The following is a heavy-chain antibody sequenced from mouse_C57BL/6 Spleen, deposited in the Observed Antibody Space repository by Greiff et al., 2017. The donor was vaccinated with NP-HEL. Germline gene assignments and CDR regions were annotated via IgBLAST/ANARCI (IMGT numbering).Heavy chain of an antibody. Sequence: QVQLKESGAELVKPGASVKISCKASGYAFSSYWMNWVKQRPGKGLEWIGQIYPGDGDTNYNGKFKGKATLTADKSSSTAYMQLSSLTSEDSAVYFCAKGITYYYAMDYWGQGTSVTVSS. CDR2: IYPGDGDT. V-gene: IGHV1-80*01. J-gene: IGHJ4*01. CDR1: GYAFSSYW. D-gene: IGHD2-4*01. CDR3: AKGITYYYAMDY.